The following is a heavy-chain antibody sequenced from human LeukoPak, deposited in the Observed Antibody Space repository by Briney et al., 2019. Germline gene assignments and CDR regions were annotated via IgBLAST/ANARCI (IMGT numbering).Heavy chain of an antibody. CDR2: IYYSGST. Sequence: SETLSLTCTVSGGSISSYYWSWIRQPPGKGLEWIGYIYYSGSTNYNPSLKSRVTISVDTSKNQFSLKLSSVTAADTAVYYCARGRVVPAAGYYYYYGMDVWGQGTTVHVSS. CDR1: GGSISSYY. V-gene: IGHV4-59*01. CDR3: ARGRVVPAAGYYYYYGMDV. J-gene: IGHJ6*02. D-gene: IGHD2-2*01.